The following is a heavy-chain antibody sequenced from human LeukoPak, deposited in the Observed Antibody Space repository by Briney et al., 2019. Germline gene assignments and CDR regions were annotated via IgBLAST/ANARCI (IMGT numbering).Heavy chain of an antibody. D-gene: IGHD1-14*01. J-gene: IGHJ5*02. CDR1: EYTFIGYY. Sequence: ASVKVSCKASEYTFIGYYIHWVRQPPGQGLEWMGWINPRSGGRNYAQKFQGRVSLTRDTSIKTAYMELSRLTFDDTAVYYCARDITDGWLDPWGQGTLVTVSS. CDR2: INPRSGGR. V-gene: IGHV1-2*02. CDR3: ARDITDGWLDP.